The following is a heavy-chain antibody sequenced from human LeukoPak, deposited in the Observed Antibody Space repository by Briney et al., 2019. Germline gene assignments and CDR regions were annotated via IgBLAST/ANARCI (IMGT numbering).Heavy chain of an antibody. J-gene: IGHJ4*02. V-gene: IGHV1-18*01. Sequence: ASVKVSCKASGYTFTSYGISWVRQAPGQGLEWMGWISAYNGNTNYAQKLQGRVTMTTDTSTSTAYMELRSLRSDDTAVYYCARGSLAWDSSGYSFDYWGQGTLVTVSS. D-gene: IGHD3-22*01. CDR1: GYTFTSYG. CDR2: ISAYNGNT. CDR3: ARGSLAWDSSGYSFDY.